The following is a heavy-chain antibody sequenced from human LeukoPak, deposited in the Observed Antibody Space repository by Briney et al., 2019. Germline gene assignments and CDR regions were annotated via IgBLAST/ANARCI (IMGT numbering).Heavy chain of an antibody. CDR2: ISGSGGST. V-gene: IGHV3-23*01. Sequence: PGGSLRLSCAASGFTFSSYAMSWVRQAPGKGLEWVSAISGSGGSTYYADSVKGRFTISRDNSKNTLYLQMNSLRAEDTAVYCCAKAQWVYDSSGYSDYWGQGTLVTVSS. J-gene: IGHJ4*02. D-gene: IGHD3-22*01. CDR1: GFTFSSYA. CDR3: AKAQWVYDSSGYSDY.